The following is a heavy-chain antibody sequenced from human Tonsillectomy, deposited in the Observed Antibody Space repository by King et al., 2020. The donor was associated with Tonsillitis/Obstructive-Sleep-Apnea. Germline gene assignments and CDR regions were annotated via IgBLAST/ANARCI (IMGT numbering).Heavy chain of an antibody. D-gene: IGHD3-3*01. CDR3: AKDQDEFWDSDY. J-gene: IGHJ4*02. Sequence: VQLVESGGGVVQPGRSLRLSCAASGFIFSSYGMHWVRQAPGKGLEWVAVISSDGSNKYYVDSVKGRFTISRDNSKNTLYLQMNSLRAEDTAVYYCAKDQDEFWDSDYWGQGTLVTVSS. V-gene: IGHV3-30*18. CDR2: ISSDGSNK. CDR1: GFIFSSYG.